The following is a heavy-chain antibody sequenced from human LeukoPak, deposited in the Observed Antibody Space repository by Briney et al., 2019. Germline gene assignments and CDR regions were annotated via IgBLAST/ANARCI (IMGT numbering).Heavy chain of an antibody. V-gene: IGHV4-59*12. CDR3: AKAPPKEHDFWSGYYNYMDV. J-gene: IGHJ6*03. CDR2: INYTGST. D-gene: IGHD3-3*01. Sequence: SETLSLTCTVSGGSISSYYWSWIRQSPGQGLECIGYINYTGSTNYNPSLKSRVTISVDTSKNQFSLKVTSVTAADTAVYYCAKAPPKEHDFWSGYYNYMDVWGKGTTVTVSS. CDR1: GGSISSYY.